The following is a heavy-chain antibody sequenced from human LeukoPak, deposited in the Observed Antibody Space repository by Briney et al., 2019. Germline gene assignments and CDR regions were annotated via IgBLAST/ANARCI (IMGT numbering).Heavy chain of an antibody. CDR1: GFTFSSYS. Sequence: GGSLRLSCAASGFTFSSYSMNWVRQAPGKGLEWVSSISSSSSYIYYADSVKGRFTISRDNAKNSLYLQMNSLRAEHTAVYYCARDYSGADNWFDPWGQGTLVTVSS. CDR2: ISSSSSYI. D-gene: IGHD3-10*01. J-gene: IGHJ5*02. CDR3: ARDYSGADNWFDP. V-gene: IGHV3-21*01.